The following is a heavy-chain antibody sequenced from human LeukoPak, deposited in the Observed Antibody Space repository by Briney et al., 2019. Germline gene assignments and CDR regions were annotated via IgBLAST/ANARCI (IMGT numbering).Heavy chain of an antibody. CDR1: GFTFSVYA. Sequence: GRSLRLSCTASGFTFSVYAMTWVRQAPGKGLGWVGFIRNKANGGTADYAASVKGRFTISRDDSKTIAYLQMNSLKTEDTAVYFCSRAYSTGWLGINDYWGQGVLVTVSS. J-gene: IGHJ4*02. CDR2: IRNKANGGTA. V-gene: IGHV3-49*04. D-gene: IGHD6-19*01. CDR3: SRAYSTGWLGINDY.